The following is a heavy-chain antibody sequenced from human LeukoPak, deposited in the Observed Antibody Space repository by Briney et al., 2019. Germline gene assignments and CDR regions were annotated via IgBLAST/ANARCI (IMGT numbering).Heavy chain of an antibody. CDR2: ISSSGSTR. J-gene: IGHJ4*02. D-gene: IGHD3-10*01. Sequence: GGSLRLSCAASGFTFSSYEMNWVRQAPGKGLEWVSYISSSGSTRYYADSVKGRFTISRDNAKNSLYLQMSSLRAEDTAVYYCARESRMVRGVLPDYWGQGTLVTVSS. CDR1: GFTFSSYE. CDR3: ARESRMVRGVLPDY. V-gene: IGHV3-48*03.